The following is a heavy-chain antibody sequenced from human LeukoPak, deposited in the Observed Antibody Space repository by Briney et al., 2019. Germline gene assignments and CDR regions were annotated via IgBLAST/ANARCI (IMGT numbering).Heavy chain of an antibody. Sequence: GGSLRLSRAASGFTFSSHWMSWVRQAPGKGLGWVANINQYGSERNYVDSVKGRFTISRDNAKSSLYLQMNSLRAEDTAIYYCARDHVVDGLVFDYWGQGTLVTVSS. D-gene: IGHD2-15*01. J-gene: IGHJ4*02. CDR3: ARDHVVDGLVFDY. CDR1: GFTFSSHW. V-gene: IGHV3-7*01. CDR2: INQYGSER.